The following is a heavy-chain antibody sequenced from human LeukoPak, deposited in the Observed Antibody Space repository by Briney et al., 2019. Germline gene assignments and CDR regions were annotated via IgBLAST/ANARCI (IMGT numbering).Heavy chain of an antibody. CDR2: IYTSGST. D-gene: IGHD3-22*01. CDR1: GGSISSYY. V-gene: IGHV4-4*07. J-gene: IGHJ4*02. CDR3: ARHYYDSSGYLGRIGY. Sequence: SETLSLTCTVSGGSISSYYWSWIRQPAGKGLEWIGRIYTSGSTNYNPSLKSRVTMSVDTSKNQFSLKLSSVTAADTAVYYCARHYYDSSGYLGRIGYWGQGTLVTVSS.